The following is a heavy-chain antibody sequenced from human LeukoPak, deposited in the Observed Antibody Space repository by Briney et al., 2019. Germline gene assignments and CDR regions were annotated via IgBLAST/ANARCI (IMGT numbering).Heavy chain of an antibody. Sequence: PGGSLRLSCAASGFTFSSYAMSWVRQAPGKGLEWVSAISGSGGSTYYADSVKGRFTISRDNSKNTLYLQMNSLRAEDTAVYYCAKRAFDYDYVWGSYRFDYWGQGTLVTVSS. CDR3: AKRAFDYDYVWGSYRFDY. V-gene: IGHV3-23*01. CDR1: GFTFSSYA. CDR2: ISGSGGST. D-gene: IGHD3-16*02. J-gene: IGHJ4*02.